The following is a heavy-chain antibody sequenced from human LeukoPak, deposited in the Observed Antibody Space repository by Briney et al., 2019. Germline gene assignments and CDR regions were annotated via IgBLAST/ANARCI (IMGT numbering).Heavy chain of an antibody. D-gene: IGHD3-16*01. Sequence: GGSLRLSCAASGFTFSSYWMSWVRQAPGKGLEWVSVLYSGGGTYYADSVKGRFTISRDNSKNTLYLQMNSLRPEDTAVYYCARRGEPVDYWGQGTLVTVSS. CDR1: GFTFSSYW. V-gene: IGHV3-66*02. CDR2: LYSGGGT. CDR3: ARRGEPVDY. J-gene: IGHJ4*02.